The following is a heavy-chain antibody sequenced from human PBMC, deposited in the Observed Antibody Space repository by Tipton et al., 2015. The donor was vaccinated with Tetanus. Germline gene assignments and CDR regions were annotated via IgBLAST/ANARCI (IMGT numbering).Heavy chain of an antibody. D-gene: IGHD1-1*01. CDR1: GGSMSNNY. J-gene: IGHJ4*02. Sequence: TLSLTCTVSGGSMSNNYWSWIRQPPGKGLEWLAYVSYSGRSNSNYSLKSRLLISRDTSKNQFSLRLASVPAADTAVYYRARANNEFPKKGPFDVWGQGILVIVSS. CDR2: VSYSGRS. V-gene: IGHV4-59*01. CDR3: ARANNEFPKKGPFDV.